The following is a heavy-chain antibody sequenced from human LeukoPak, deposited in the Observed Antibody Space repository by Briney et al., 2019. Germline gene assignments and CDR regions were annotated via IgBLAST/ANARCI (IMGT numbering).Heavy chain of an antibody. D-gene: IGHD2-2*01. CDR3: AKDSRALLDIVVVPAAIDY. CDR1: GFTFNNYA. J-gene: IGHJ4*02. CDR2: ISFSGGST. V-gene: IGHV3-23*01. Sequence: GGSLRLSCAASGFTFNNYAMSWVRQAPGKGLEWVSTISFSGGSTYYADSVKGRFTISRDNSKNTLYLQMNSLRAEDTAVYYCAKDSRALLDIVVVPAAIDYWGQGTLVTVSS.